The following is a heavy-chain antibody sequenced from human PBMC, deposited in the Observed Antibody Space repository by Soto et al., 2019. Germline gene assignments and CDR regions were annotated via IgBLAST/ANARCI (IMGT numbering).Heavy chain of an antibody. CDR3: ASFRGWLHGTDLVEY. V-gene: IGHV1-2*02. Sequence: ASLNVSCKASGYTFTGHYMHWERQAPGQGLEWMGWIDPNSGGTNYAQKFQGRVTMTRXXXXXXAXMXLXXXXSDXTAVYFCASFRGWLHGTDLVEYSGQ. CDR2: IDPNSGGT. D-gene: IGHD5-12*01. J-gene: IGHJ4*02. CDR1: GYTFTGHY.